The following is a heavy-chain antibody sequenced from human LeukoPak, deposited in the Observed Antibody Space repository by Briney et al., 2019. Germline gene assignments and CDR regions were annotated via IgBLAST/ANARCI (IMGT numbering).Heavy chain of an antibody. CDR1: GFTFSGYY. CDR2: ISSSSNT. Sequence: PGGSLRLSCAASGFTFSGYYMSWIRQAPGKGLEWVSYISSSSNTNYADSVKGRFTISRDNAKNSLYLQMNSLRAEDTAVYYCARDLPIYYYGTDVWGKGTTVTVSS. D-gene: IGHD2-2*02. V-gene: IGHV3-11*06. J-gene: IGHJ6*04. CDR3: ARDLPIYYYGTDV.